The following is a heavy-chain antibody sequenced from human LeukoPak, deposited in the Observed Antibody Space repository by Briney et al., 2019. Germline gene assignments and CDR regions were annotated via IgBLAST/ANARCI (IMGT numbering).Heavy chain of an antibody. V-gene: IGHV4-38-2*02. D-gene: IGHD5-12*01. CDR2: IYHSGST. J-gene: IGHJ4*02. CDR1: GYSISSGYY. Sequence: PSETLSLTCAVSGYSISSGYYWGWIRQPPGKGLEWIGYIYHSGSTYYNPSLKSRVTLSVDRSNNQFSLKVTSVTAADTAVYYCARDDGYSTLDYWGQGALVTVSS. CDR3: ARDDGYSTLDY.